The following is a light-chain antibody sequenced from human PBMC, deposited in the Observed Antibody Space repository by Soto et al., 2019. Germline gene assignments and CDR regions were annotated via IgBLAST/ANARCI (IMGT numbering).Light chain of an antibody. CDR1: SSDVGGYNF. CDR3: SSFTSSDTLVV. J-gene: IGLJ2*01. V-gene: IGLV2-14*03. Sequence: QSVLTQPASVSGSPGQSITISCTGTSSDVGGYNFVSWYQHHPAKAPKLMIYDVSNLPSGVSNRFSGSKSGNTASLTISGLQAEDEAHYYCSSFTSSDTLVVFGGGTKVTVL. CDR2: DVS.